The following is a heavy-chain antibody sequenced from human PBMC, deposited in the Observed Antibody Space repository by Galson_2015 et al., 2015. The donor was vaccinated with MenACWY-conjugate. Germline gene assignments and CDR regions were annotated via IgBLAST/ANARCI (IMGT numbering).Heavy chain of an antibody. Sequence: SLRLSCPVSGFTFRQYAMSWVRQAPGTGLAWVAIISDSGAAAHYIDSVKGRFTISRDNSKNTLYLQMSRLRAEDTALYYCAKDVYMDVWGKGTTVSVSS. J-gene: IGHJ6*03. CDR1: GFTFRQYA. CDR3: AKDVYMDV. V-gene: IGHV3-23*01. CDR2: ISDSGAAA.